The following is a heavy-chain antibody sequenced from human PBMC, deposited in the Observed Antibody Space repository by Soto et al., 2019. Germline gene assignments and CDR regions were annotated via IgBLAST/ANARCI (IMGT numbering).Heavy chain of an antibody. V-gene: IGHV4-59*01. CDR2: IYYRGST. D-gene: IGHD1-7*01. CDR1: GGSISSYY. J-gene: IGHJ6*02. CDR3: AREGLTGTIGLYYYYGMDV. Sequence: QVQLQESGPGLVKPSETLSLTCTVSGGSISSYYWSWIRQPPGKGLEWIGYIYYRGSTNYNPSLKSRVTLSVDTSKNQFSLKLSSVTAADTAVYYCAREGLTGTIGLYYYYGMDVWGQGTTVTVSS.